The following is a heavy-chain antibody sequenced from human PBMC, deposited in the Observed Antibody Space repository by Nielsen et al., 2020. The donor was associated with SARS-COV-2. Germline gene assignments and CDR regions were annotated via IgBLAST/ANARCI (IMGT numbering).Heavy chain of an antibody. V-gene: IGHV3-23*01. Sequence: WIRQPPGKGLEWVSGIVGNGGRAHYADSVEGRFIISRDNSRSTLYLQMNSLRAEDTAVYYCARDQSTSTLGYCTNGVCYFDYWGQGTPVTVSS. CDR3: ARDQSTSTLGYCTNGVCYFDY. D-gene: IGHD2-8*01. CDR2: IVGNGGRA. J-gene: IGHJ4*02.